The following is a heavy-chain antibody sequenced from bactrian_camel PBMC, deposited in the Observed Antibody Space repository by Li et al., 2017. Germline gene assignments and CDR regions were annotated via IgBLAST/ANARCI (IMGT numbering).Heavy chain of an antibody. J-gene: IGHJ6*01. CDR2: VNSGNDGST. D-gene: IGHD6*01. V-gene: IGHV3S40*01. CDR3: VRVVYGGRWGFGY. CDR1: GYTSFIDC. Sequence: VQLVESGGGSVQAGGSLKLSCTYSGYTSFIDCMGWFRQAPGKGLEWVSSVNSGNDGSTYYTDSVKGRFTISRDNAKNSVYLQMNSLKPEDTAVYYCVRVVYGGRWGFGYWGQGTQVTVS.